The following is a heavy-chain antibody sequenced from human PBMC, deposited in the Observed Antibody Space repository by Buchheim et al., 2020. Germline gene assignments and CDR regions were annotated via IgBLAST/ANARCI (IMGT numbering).Heavy chain of an antibody. CDR1: GFTFSSYS. CDR2: ISSSSSYI. CDR3: ARLFADYIHYYYYGMDV. Sequence: EVQLVESGGGLVKPGGSLRLSCAASGFTFSSYSMNWVRQAPGKGLEWVSSISSSSSYIYYADSVKGRFNISRDNAKKSLYLQMNSLRAEDTAVYYCARLFADYIHYYYYGMDVWGQGTT. D-gene: IGHD5-12*01. V-gene: IGHV3-21*01. J-gene: IGHJ6*02.